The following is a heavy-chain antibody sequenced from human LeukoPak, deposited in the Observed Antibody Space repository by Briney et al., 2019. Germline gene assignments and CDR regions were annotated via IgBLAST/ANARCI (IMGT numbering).Heavy chain of an antibody. V-gene: IGHV1-18*04. D-gene: IGHD6-19*01. CDR2: ISAYNGNT. Sequence: ASVKVSCKASGYTFTSYGIRWVRQAPGQGLEWMGWISAYNGNTNYAQKLQGRVTMTTDTSTSTAYMELRSLRSDDTAVYYCARDLRTIAVAGYNWFDPWGQGTLVTVSS. J-gene: IGHJ5*02. CDR3: ARDLRTIAVAGYNWFDP. CDR1: GYTFTSYG.